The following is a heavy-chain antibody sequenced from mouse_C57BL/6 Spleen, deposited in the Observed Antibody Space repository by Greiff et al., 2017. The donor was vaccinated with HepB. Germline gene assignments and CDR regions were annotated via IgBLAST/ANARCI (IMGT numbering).Heavy chain of an antibody. CDR2: IHPNSGST. D-gene: IGHD2-13*01. CDR3: ARRDLGYWYFDV. J-gene: IGHJ1*03. Sequence: QVQLQQPGAELVKPGASVKLSCKASGYTFTSYWMHWVKQRPGQGLEWIGMIHPNSGSTNYNEKFKSKATLTVYKSSSTAYMQLSSLTSEDSAVYYCARRDLGYWYFDVWGTGTTVTVSS. CDR1: GYTFTSYW. V-gene: IGHV1-64*01.